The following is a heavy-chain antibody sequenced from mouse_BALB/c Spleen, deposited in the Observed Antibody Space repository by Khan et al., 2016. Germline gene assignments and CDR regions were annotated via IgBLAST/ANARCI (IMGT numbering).Heavy chain of an antibody. CDR2: ISYSGST. CDR3: ARRSYYGSRFDY. CDR1: GDSITSGY. J-gene: IGHJ2*01. D-gene: IGHD1-1*01. Sequence: EVQLQESGPSLVKPSQTLSLTCSVTGDSITSGYWNWIRKFPGNKLEYMGYISYSGSTSYNPSLKSRISITRDTSKNQYYLQLNSVTTEDTATYYCARRSYYGSRFDYWGQGTTLTVSS. V-gene: IGHV3-8*02.